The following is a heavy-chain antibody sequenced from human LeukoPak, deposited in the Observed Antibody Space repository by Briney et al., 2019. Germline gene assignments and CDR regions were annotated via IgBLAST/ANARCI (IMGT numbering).Heavy chain of an antibody. V-gene: IGHV3-23*01. Sequence: PGGSLRLSCAGSGFTFSGQRMSWLRQAPGKGLEWVSVIGGNSGYSHYTDSVQGRFTISSDNSKNMLYLQMNSLRAEDTAVYYCAKDGTGYSGVWGQGTLVTVSS. CDR3: AKDGTGYSGV. CDR1: GFTFSGQR. D-gene: IGHD5-12*01. CDR2: IGGNSGYS. J-gene: IGHJ4*02.